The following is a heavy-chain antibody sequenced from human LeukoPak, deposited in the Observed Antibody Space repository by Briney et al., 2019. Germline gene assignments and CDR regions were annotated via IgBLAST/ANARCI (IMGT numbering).Heavy chain of an antibody. CDR1: GGSISSTTYY. V-gene: IGHV4-39*07. Sequence: SETLSLTCIVSGGSISSTTYYWGWIRQPPGMGLEWIGEINHSGSTNYNPSLKSRVTISIDTSKNQFSLKLSSVTAADTAVYYCAAHLGELSPHFDYWGQGTLVTVSS. CDR2: INHSGST. CDR3: AAHLGELSPHFDY. J-gene: IGHJ4*02. D-gene: IGHD3-16*02.